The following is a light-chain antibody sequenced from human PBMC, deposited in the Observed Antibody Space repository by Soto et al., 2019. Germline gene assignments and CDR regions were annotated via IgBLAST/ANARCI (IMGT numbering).Light chain of an antibody. Sequence: DIVLTQSPDTLSLSPGERATLSCRASQSVSNNYLAWYQHKPGQAPWLFIYGASSRASGIPDRFSGSGCGTDFPFTISRLKPEDFQVYYCQQYAGSFSFGQGTKLQIK. CDR1: QSVSNNY. CDR3: QQYAGSFS. V-gene: IGKV3-20*01. J-gene: IGKJ2*03. CDR2: GAS.